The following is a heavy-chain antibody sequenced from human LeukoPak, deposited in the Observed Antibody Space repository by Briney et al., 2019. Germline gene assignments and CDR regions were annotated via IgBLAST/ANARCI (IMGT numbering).Heavy chain of an antibody. CDR1: GGSISDYY. J-gene: IGHJ4*02. V-gene: IGHV4-59*01. CDR2: VHYSGST. Sequence: SETLSLTCTVSGGSISDYYWSWIRQPPGKGLECIGCVHYSGSTNYNPSLKSRVTTSVDTSKNQFSLKLTSVTAADTAVYYCARGAHYFDHWGQGALVTVSS. CDR3: ARGAHYFDH.